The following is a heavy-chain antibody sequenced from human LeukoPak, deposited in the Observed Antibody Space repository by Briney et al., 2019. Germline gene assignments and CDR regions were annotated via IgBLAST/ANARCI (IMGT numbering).Heavy chain of an antibody. CDR1: GFTFSSYA. D-gene: IGHD5-12*01. Sequence: GGSLRLSCAASGFTFSSYAMSWVRQAPGKGLEWVSAISGSGGSTYYADSVKGRFTISRDNSRNTLYLQMNSLRAEDTAVYYCAKDGGYSGYDQPSDYWGQGTLVTVSS. CDR3: AKDGGYSGYDQPSDY. CDR2: ISGSGGST. J-gene: IGHJ4*02. V-gene: IGHV3-23*01.